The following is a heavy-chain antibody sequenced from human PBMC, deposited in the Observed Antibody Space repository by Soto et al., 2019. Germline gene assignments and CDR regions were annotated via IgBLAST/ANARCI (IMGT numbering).Heavy chain of an antibody. V-gene: IGHV3-33*01. CDR1: GFTFSSYG. CDR3: AREGTMVRGVINYYYYGMDV. CDR2: IWYDGSNK. D-gene: IGHD3-10*01. Sequence: GGSLRLSCAASGFTFSSYGMHWVRQAPGKGLEWVAVIWYDGSNKYYADSVKGRFTIPRDNSKNTLYLQMNSLRAEDTAVYYCAREGTMVRGVINYYYYGMDVWGQGTTVTVSS. J-gene: IGHJ6*02.